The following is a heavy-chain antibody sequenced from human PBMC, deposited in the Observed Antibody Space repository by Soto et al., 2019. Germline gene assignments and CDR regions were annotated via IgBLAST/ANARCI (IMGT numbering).Heavy chain of an antibody. CDR3: ARDASSEPWPPPFDP. V-gene: IGHV7-4-1*01. Sequence: ASVKVSCKASGYTFTSYAMNWVRQAPGQGLEWMGWINTNTGNPTYAQGFTGRFVFSLDTSVSTAYLQICSLKAEDTAVYYCARDASSEPWPPPFDPWGQGTLVTVSS. D-gene: IGHD3-22*01. CDR2: INTNTGNP. J-gene: IGHJ5*02. CDR1: GYTFTSYA.